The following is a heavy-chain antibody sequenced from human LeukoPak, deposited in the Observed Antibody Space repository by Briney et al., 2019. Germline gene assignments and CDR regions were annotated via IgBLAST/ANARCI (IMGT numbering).Heavy chain of an antibody. CDR3: ARGRSQLRLGELSS. J-gene: IGHJ4*02. CDR2: IWYDGSNK. Sequence: PGGSLRLSCVASGFTFSSYGMHWVRQAPGKGLEWVAVIWYDGSNKYYADSVKGRFTISRDNSKNTLYLQMNSLRAEDTAVYYCARGRSQLRLGELSSWGQGTLVTVSS. D-gene: IGHD3-16*02. V-gene: IGHV3-33*01. CDR1: GFTFSSYG.